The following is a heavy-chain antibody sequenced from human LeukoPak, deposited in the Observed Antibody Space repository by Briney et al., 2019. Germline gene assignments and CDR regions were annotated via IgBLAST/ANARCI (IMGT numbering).Heavy chain of an antibody. CDR1: GGSISSYY. J-gene: IGHJ5*02. V-gene: IGHV4-59*01. Sequence: PSETLPLTCTVSGGSISSYYWSWIRQPPGKGLEWIGYIYYSGSTNYNPSLKSRVTISVDTSKNQFSLKLSSVTAADTAVYYCARDSGITGTTSWFDPWGQGTLVTVSS. CDR3: ARDSGITGTTSWFDP. D-gene: IGHD1-7*01. CDR2: IYYSGST.